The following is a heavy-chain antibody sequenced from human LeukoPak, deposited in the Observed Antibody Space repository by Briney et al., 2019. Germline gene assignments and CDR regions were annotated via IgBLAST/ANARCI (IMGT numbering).Heavy chain of an antibody. CDR1: DDSITMYY. D-gene: IGHD6-13*01. CDR3: ARTTEAHSWQTRYYSYYMDV. Sequence: SETLSLTCTVSDDSITMYYWTWIRQPPGKGLEWIGYVDHTGSTKFNPSLNGRVSISRDTSKNLFSLRLRSVTAADTAVYYCARTTEAHSWQTRYYSYYMDVWGKGTTVTVSS. CDR2: VDHTGST. V-gene: IGHV4-59*01. J-gene: IGHJ6*03.